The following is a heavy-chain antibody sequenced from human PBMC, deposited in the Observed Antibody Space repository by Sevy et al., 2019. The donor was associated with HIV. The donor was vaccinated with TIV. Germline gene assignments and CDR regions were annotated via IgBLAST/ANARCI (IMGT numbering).Heavy chain of an antibody. CDR3: VRVGIETAFYGMDV. V-gene: IGHV3-48*03. J-gene: IGHJ6*02. CDR1: GFTLSSYE. CDR2: IGSLGSPI. Sequence: GGSLRLSCAVSGFTLSSYEMNWVRQAPGKGLEWVSYIGSLGSPINYADSVKGRITISRDNAKNSLYLQMNSLRAEDTAVYYCVRVGIETAFYGMDVWGQGTTVTVSS.